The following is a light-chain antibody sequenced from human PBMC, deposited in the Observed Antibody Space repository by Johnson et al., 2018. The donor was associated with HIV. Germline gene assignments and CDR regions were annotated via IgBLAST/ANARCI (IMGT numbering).Light chain of an antibody. Sequence: QSVLTQPPSVSAAPGQKVTISFSGSSSNIGNNYVSWYQQLPGTAPKLLIYDNNKRPSGIPDRFSGSKSGTSATLGITGLQTGDEADYYCGTWDASLSVNVFGPGTKVTVL. J-gene: IGLJ1*01. V-gene: IGLV1-51*01. CDR3: GTWDASLSVNV. CDR2: DNN. CDR1: SSNIGNNY.